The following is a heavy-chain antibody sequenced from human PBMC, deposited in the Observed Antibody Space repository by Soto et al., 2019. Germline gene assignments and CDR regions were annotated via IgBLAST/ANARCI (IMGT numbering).Heavy chain of an antibody. D-gene: IGHD5-12*01. CDR1: GDSISNYY. Sequence: PSETLSLTCTVSGDSISNYYWSWIRQPPGKGLEWIGYAYYGGNTNYNPSLKSRVSLSVDTSKSQFALKLNSVTVADTAVYYCPKHLIACLRMEAFDAWCPGTMLTVSS. J-gene: IGHJ3*01. CDR3: PKHLIACLRMEAFDA. V-gene: IGHV4-59*08. CDR2: AYYGGNT.